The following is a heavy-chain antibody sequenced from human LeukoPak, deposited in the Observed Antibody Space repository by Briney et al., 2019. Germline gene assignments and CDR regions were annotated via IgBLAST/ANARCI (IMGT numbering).Heavy chain of an antibody. J-gene: IGHJ6*04. CDR2: INPSGGST. CDR1: GYTFTSYY. V-gene: IGHV1-46*01. CDR3: ARDLNWNVRDYYYGMDV. Sequence: ASVKVSCKASGYTFTSYYMHWVRQAPGQGLEWRGIINPSGGSTSYAQKFQGRVTMTRDTSTSTVYMELSSLRSEDTAVYYCARDLNWNVRDYYYGMDVWGKGTPVTVSS. D-gene: IGHD1-1*01.